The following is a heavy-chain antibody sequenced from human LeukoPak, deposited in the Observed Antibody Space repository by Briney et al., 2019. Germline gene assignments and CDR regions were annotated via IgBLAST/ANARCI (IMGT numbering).Heavy chain of an antibody. Sequence: VSVKVSCKVSGYTLTELSMHWVRQAPGKGLEWMGGFDPEDGETIYAQKFQGRVTMTEDTSTDTAYMELSSLRSEGTAEYYCATKSPYCSSTSCYRLDYWGQGTLVTVSS. CDR2: FDPEDGET. CDR1: GYTLTELS. CDR3: ATKSPYCSSTSCYRLDY. D-gene: IGHD2-2*01. J-gene: IGHJ4*02. V-gene: IGHV1-24*01.